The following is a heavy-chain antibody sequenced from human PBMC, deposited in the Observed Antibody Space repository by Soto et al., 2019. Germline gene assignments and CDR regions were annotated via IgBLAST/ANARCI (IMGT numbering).Heavy chain of an antibody. J-gene: IGHJ4*02. D-gene: IGHD3-3*01. CDR1: GFSFGSYA. V-gene: IGHV3-23*01. CDR2: ISGSDGKT. CDR3: ARWSYLDY. Sequence: GGSLRLSCAASGFSFGSYALSWVRQAPGKGLEWVSTISGSDGKTFYADSVKGRFSISRDTSQSTLYLQTNSLRADDTAMYYCARWSYLDYWGQGTRVTVSS.